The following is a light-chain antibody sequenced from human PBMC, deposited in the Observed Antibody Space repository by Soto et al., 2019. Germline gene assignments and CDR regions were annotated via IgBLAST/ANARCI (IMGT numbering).Light chain of an antibody. Sequence: QSVLTEPPSASGTPGQRVTISCSGSISNIGSKTVNWYQQLPGTAPKLLIYGSDQRPSGVPDRFSGSKSGTSASLAISGLQSEDEADYYCAAWDDSPNGYVFGTGTKVTVL. CDR3: AAWDDSPNGYV. CDR1: ISNIGSKT. J-gene: IGLJ1*01. V-gene: IGLV1-44*01. CDR2: GSD.